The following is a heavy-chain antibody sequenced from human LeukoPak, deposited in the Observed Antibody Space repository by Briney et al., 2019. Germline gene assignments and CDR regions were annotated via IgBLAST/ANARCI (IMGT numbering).Heavy chain of an antibody. D-gene: IGHD3-3*01. J-gene: IGHJ6*03. CDR1: GDSITSSPYY. CDR3: ARLAYEFSSGYYTGGYYYMDV. CDR2: ISSSGST. V-gene: IGHV4-39*01. Sequence: SETLSLTCTVSGDSITSSPYYWGWIRQPPGKGLEWIGSISSSGSTNYNPSLKSRVDIFVDMSKNQISLELTSVTAADTAVFYCARLAYEFSSGYYTGGYYYMDVWGKGTTVIVSS.